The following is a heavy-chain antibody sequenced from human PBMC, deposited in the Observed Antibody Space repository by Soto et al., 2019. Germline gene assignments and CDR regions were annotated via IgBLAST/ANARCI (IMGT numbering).Heavy chain of an antibody. CDR1: GFALSTSGVG. D-gene: IGHD6-19*01. V-gene: IGHV2-5*01. Sequence: QITLKESGPTLVKPTQTLTLTCTFSGFALSTSGVGVGWIRQPPGKAPEWLALIYWNDDKRYSPSLRSRLTITKDTSKNQVVLTMTNMDPVDTATYYCAHRQGQGQWLLRRQVDWFDPWGQGTLVTVSS. CDR3: AHRQGQGQWLLRRQVDWFDP. J-gene: IGHJ5*02. CDR2: IYWNDDK.